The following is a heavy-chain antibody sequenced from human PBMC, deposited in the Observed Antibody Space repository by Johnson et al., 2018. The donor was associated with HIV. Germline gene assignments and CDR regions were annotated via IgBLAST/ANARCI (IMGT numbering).Heavy chain of an antibody. V-gene: IGHV3-53*01. J-gene: IGHJ3*02. D-gene: IGHD2/OR15-2a*01. CDR1: GFTVSSNY. CDR3: ARENRVDAFDI. CDR2: IYSGGSR. Sequence: VQLLESGGGLVQPGGSLRLSCAASGFTVSSNYMSWVRQAPGKGLEWVSVIYSGGSRYYADAVKGRFTISRDNSKNTLYLQMNSLRAEDTAVYYCARENRVDAFDIWGQGTMVTVSS.